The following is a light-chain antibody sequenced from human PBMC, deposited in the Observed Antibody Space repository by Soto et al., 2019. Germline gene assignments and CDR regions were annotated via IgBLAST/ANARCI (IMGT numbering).Light chain of an antibody. CDR1: QSVSNNY. CDR3: QQYGSSPRYS. J-gene: IGKJ2*03. V-gene: IGKV3-20*01. Sequence: EIVLTQSPGTLSLSLGERATLSCRASQSVSNNYLAWYQQKPGQAPRLLIYATSNRATGIPDRFSGSGSGTDFTLTISRLEPEDFAVYYCQQYGSSPRYSFGQGTKLEIK. CDR2: ATS.